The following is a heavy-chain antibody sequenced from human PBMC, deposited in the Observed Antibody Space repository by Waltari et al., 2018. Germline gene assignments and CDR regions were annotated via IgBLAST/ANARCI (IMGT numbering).Heavy chain of an antibody. V-gene: IGHV4-4*07. Sequence: QVQLKESGPGLVKPSETLSLTCTVSGGSISSYYWSWKRQPAGKGLEWIGRIYTSGSTNYNPSLKSRVTMSVDTSKNQFSLKLSSVTAADTAVYYCAGERWLQSSALFDYWGQGTLVTVSS. D-gene: IGHD5-12*01. CDR2: IYTSGST. CDR1: GGSISSYY. CDR3: AGERWLQSSALFDY. J-gene: IGHJ4*02.